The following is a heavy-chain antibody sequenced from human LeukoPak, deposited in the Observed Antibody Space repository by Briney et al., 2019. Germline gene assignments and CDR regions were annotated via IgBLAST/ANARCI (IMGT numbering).Heavy chain of an antibody. J-gene: IGHJ4*02. CDR1: GFTFSSYA. D-gene: IGHD1-1*01. CDR2: ISGSGGST. CDR3: ARALTTLTYEGY. Sequence: GSLRLSCAASGFTFSSYAMSWVRQAPGKGLEWVSAISGSGGSTYHADSVKGRFTISRDNSKNTLYLQMNSLRAEDTAVYYCARALTTLTYEGYWGQGTLVTVSS. V-gene: IGHV3-23*01.